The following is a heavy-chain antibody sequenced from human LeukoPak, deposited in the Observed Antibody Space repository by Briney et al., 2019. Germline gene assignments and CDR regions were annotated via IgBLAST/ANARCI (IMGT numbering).Heavy chain of an antibody. V-gene: IGHV4-39*01. CDR3: PRASGVLQSFAWANWFDT. CDR2: IHYSGST. CDR1: GGSISSYY. J-gene: IGHJ5*02. Sequence: KPSETLSLTCTVSGGSISSYYWAGIRQPPGRGREWIGTIHYSGSTFYKPPLKSRLTVSADTSRDQSYIKLSSVTAGDTALQYCPRASGVLQSFAWANWFDTWGQGSLVSVSS. D-gene: IGHD2-15*01.